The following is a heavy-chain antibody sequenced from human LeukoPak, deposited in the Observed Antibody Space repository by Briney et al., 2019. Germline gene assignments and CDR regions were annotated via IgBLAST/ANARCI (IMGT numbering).Heavy chain of an antibody. CDR3: ARDLFHYDSSGYLDH. Sequence: GSLRLSCSASGFYFGAYGMSWVRQAPGKGLEWVATVSGSGHGTYYADSVKGRFTISRDNSKNTLHLRMHSLRAEDTAVYYCARDLFHYDSSGYLDHWGQGTLVTVSS. V-gene: IGHV3-23*01. J-gene: IGHJ4*02. CDR1: GFYFGAYG. D-gene: IGHD3-22*01. CDR2: VSGSGHGT.